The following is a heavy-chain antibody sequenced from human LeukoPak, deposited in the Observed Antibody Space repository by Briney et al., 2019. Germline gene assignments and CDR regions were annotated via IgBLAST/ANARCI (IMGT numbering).Heavy chain of an antibody. V-gene: IGHV4-30-4*08. Sequence: SETLSLTCAVYGGSFSGYYWSWIRQPPGKGLEWIGYIYYSGSTYYNPSLKSRVTISVDTSKNQFSLELSSVTAADTAVYYCAREPLKTYYYDSSGYRSSYFDLWGRGTLVTVSS. CDR3: AREPLKTYYYDSSGYRSSYFDL. CDR2: IYYSGST. J-gene: IGHJ2*01. CDR1: GGSFSGYY. D-gene: IGHD3-22*01.